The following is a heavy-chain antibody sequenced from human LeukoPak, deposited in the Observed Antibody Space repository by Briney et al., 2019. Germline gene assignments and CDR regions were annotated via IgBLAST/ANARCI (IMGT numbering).Heavy chain of an antibody. D-gene: IGHD1/OR15-1a*01. CDR1: GFTFSSYG. CDR2: ISYDGSNK. V-gene: IGHV3-30*18. J-gene: IGHJ4*02. CDR3: AKGDLRITGTSLEY. Sequence: GRSLRLSCAASGFTFSSYGMHWVRQAPGKGLEWVAVISYDGSNKYYADSVKGRFTISRDNSKNTLYLQMNSLRAEDTAVYYCAKGDLRITGTSLEYWGQGTLVTVSS.